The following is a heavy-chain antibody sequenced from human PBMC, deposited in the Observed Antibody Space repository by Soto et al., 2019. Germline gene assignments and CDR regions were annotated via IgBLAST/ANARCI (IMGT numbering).Heavy chain of an antibody. V-gene: IGHV1-2*02. CDR2: ISPESGVT. CDR1: GYTFTEYF. Sequence: QVQLVQSGAEVKMPGASVRVSCEASGYTFTEYFLHWVRQAPGQGLEWMGWISPESGVTNIAPNFEGRVTMTADTAITTSYMQLSGLRYDDTDVYYCARATLIIRHITNLGEASPGVVEHWGQGTLVSVSS. J-gene: IGHJ5*02. CDR3: ARATLIIRHITNLGEASPGVVEH. D-gene: IGHD3-3*01.